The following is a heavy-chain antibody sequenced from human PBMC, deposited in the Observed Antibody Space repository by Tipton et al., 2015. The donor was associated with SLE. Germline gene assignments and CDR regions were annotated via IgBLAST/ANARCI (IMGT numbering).Heavy chain of an antibody. Sequence: GSLRLSCAASGFTFSTNSMSWVRLAPGKGLEWVSGIGGGGDRIYYADSVKGRFTISRDNSKNTLYLQMNNLRAEDTAVYYCAKDRSYGPKEYYFDYWGQGTLVTVSS. CDR1: GFTFSTNS. V-gene: IGHV3-23*01. D-gene: IGHD5-18*01. J-gene: IGHJ4*02. CDR3: AKDRSYGPKEYYFDY. CDR2: IGGGGDRI.